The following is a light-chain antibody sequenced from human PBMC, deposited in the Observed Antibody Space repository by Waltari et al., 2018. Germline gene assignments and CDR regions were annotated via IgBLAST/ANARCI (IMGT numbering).Light chain of an antibody. Sequence: EIVLTQSPGTLSLSPGERATLSCRASQSVSNNFLNWYQQEPGQAPRLLIYGASSRATGIPDRVSGSGSGTDFTLTISRLEPEDFAVYYCQQYDSIVLTFGGGTKVEI. V-gene: IGKV3-20*01. CDR3: QQYDSIVLT. CDR1: QSVSNNF. CDR2: GAS. J-gene: IGKJ4*01.